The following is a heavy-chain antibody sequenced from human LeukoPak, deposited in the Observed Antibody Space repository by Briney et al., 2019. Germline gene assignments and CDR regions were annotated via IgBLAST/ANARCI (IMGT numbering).Heavy chain of an antibody. V-gene: IGHV1-18*01. CDR1: GYTFTSYG. CDR2: ISAYNGNT. D-gene: IGHD3-3*01. CDR3: ARDHHYDFWSGYSDPRWFDP. J-gene: IGHJ5*02. Sequence: GASVKVSCKASGYTFTSYGISWVRQAPGQGLEWMGWISAYNGNTNYAQKLQGRVTMTTDTSTSTAYMELRSLRSDDTAVYYCARDHHYDFWSGYSDPRWFDPWGQGTLVTVSS.